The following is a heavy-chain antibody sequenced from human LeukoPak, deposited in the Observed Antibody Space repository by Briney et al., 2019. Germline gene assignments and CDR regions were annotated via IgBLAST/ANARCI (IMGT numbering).Heavy chain of an antibody. V-gene: IGHV4-39*07. D-gene: IGHD3-22*01. CDR3: ARAPITMIVVEHDAFDI. CDR2: IYYSGST. CDR1: GGSISSSSYY. J-gene: IGHJ3*02. Sequence: SETLSLTCTVSGGSISSSSYYWGWIRQPPGKGLEWIGSIYYSGSTYYNPSLKSRVTISVDTSKNQFSLKLSSVTAADTAVYYCARAPITMIVVEHDAFDIWGQGTMVTVSS.